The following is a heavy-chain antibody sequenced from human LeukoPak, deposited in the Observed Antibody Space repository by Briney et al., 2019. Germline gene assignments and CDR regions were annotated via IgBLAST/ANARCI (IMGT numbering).Heavy chain of an antibody. CDR3: ARLSTVADY. V-gene: IGHV3-11*04. CDR2: ISSSGSTI. J-gene: IGHJ4*02. D-gene: IGHD4-23*01. CDR1: GFTFSDNY. Sequence: PGGSLRLSCAASGFTFSDNYMSWIRRAPGKGLEWVSYISSSGSTISYADSVKGRFTFSRDNAKNSLFLQMNSLSAEDTAVYYCARLSTVADYWGQGTLVTVSS.